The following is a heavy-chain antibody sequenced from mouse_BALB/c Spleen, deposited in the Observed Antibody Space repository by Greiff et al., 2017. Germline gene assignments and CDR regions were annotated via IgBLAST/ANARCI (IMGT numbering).Heavy chain of an antibody. CDR2: IDTSDSYT. Sequence: QVQLQQPGAELVMPGASVKMSCKASGYTFTDYWMHWVKQRPGQGLEWIGAIDTSDSYTSYNQKFKGKATLTVDESSSTAYMQLSSLTSEDSAVYYCRTTATPDYWGQGTTLTVSS. CDR3: RTTATPDY. J-gene: IGHJ2*01. CDR1: GYTFTDYW. D-gene: IGHD1-2*01. V-gene: IGHV1-69*01.